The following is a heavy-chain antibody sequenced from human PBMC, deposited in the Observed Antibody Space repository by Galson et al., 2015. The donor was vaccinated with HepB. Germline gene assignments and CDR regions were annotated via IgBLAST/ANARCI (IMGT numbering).Heavy chain of an antibody. CDR2: INHSGST. CDR1: GGSFSGYY. V-gene: IGHV4-34*01. J-gene: IGHJ3*01. Sequence: LSLTCAVYGGSFSGYYWSWIRQPPGKGLEWIGEINHSGSTNYNPSLKSRVTISVDTSKNQFSLKLSSVTAADTAVYYCARERGGYRAGYDGWGQGTMVTVSS. CDR3: ARERGGYRAGYDG. D-gene: IGHD5-24*01.